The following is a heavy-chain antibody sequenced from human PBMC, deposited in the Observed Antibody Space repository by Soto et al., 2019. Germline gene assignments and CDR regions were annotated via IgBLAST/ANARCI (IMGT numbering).Heavy chain of an antibody. Sequence: QVQLVESGGGVVQPGRSLRLSCAASGFTFSSYAMHWVRQAPGKGREWVAVISYDGSNKYYADSVKGRFTISRDNSKNTRYLQMNSLRAEDTAVYYCARDLMEYSSSSLDYWGQGTLVTVSS. CDR3: ARDLMEYSSSSLDY. V-gene: IGHV3-30-3*01. CDR2: ISYDGSNK. D-gene: IGHD6-6*01. CDR1: GFTFSSYA. J-gene: IGHJ4*02.